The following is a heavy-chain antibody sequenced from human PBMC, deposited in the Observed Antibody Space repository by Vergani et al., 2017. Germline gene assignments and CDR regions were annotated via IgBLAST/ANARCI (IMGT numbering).Heavy chain of an antibody. CDR2: ISGSGGST. V-gene: IGHV3-23*01. Sequence: EVQLLESGGGLVQPGGSLRLSCAASGFTFSSYAMSWVRQAPGKGLEWVSAISGSGGSTYYADSVKGRFTISRDNSKNSLYLQMNSLRTEDTALYYCAKALREYSSSCADYWGQGTLVTVSS. J-gene: IGHJ4*02. D-gene: IGHD6-6*01. CDR1: GFTFSSYA. CDR3: AKALREYSSSCADY.